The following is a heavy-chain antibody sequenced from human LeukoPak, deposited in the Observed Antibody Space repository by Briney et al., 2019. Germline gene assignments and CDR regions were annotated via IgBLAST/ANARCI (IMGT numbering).Heavy chain of an antibody. CDR2: INHSGST. CDR1: GGSFSGYY. J-gene: IGHJ5*02. Sequence: PSETLSLTCAVYGGSFSGYYWSWIRQPPGKGLEWIGEINHSGSTNYNPSLKSRVTISVDTSKNQFSLKLSSVTAADTAVHYCARGYCSSTSCWFDPWGQGTLVTVSS. D-gene: IGHD2-2*01. V-gene: IGHV4-34*01. CDR3: ARGYCSSTSCWFDP.